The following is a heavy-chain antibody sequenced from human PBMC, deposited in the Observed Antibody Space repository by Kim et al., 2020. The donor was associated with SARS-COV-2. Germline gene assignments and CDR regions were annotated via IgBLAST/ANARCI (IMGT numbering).Heavy chain of an antibody. J-gene: IGHJ1*01. V-gene: IGHV1-46*01. CDR3: ARGGGPVAGTEYFQH. CDR1: GYTFTSYY. Sequence: ASVKVSCKASGYTFTSYYMHWVRQAPGQGLEWMGIINPSGGSTSYAQKFQGRVTMTRDTSTSTVYMELSSLRSEDTAVYYCARGGGPVAGTEYFQHWGQGTLVTVSS. CDR2: INPSGGST. D-gene: IGHD6-19*01.